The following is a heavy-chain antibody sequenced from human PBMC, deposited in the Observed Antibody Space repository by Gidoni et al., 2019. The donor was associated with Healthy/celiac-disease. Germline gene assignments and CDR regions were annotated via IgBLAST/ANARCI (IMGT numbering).Heavy chain of an antibody. CDR2: MNPNSGNT. Sequence: QVQLVQSGAEVKKPGAPVKVSCKASGYTFTSYDINWVRQATGQGLEWMGWMNPNSGNTGYAQKFQGRVTMTRNTSISTAYMELSSLRSEDTAVYYCARGAKVVVAATVLYGMDVWGQGTTVTVSS. D-gene: IGHD2-15*01. CDR3: ARGAKVVVAATVLYGMDV. V-gene: IGHV1-8*01. CDR1: GYTFTSYD. J-gene: IGHJ6*02.